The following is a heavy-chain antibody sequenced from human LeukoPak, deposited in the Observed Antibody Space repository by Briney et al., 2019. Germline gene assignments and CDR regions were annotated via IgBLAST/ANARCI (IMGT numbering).Heavy chain of an antibody. Sequence: GGSLRLSCAASGFTFSSYSMNWVRQAPGEGLEWVSSISSSSSYIYYADSVKGRFTISRDNAKNSLYLQMNSLRAEDTAVYYCASLLSIAARQRGWGQGTLVTVSS. CDR1: GFTFSSYS. CDR3: ASLLSIAARQRG. V-gene: IGHV3-21*01. J-gene: IGHJ4*02. D-gene: IGHD6-6*01. CDR2: ISSSSSYI.